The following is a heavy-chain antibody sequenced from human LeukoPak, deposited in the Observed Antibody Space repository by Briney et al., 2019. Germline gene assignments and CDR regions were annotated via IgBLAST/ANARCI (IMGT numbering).Heavy chain of an antibody. CDR1: EFTFSSHG. CDR2: ISGSGDSA. Sequence: QSGGSLRLSCAASEFTFSSHGMSWVRQAPGKGLEWVSGISGSGDSAYYADSVRGRFTISRDNSKNTLYLQMNSLRGEDTAVYYCAKLGGGMRGYDPFDYWGQGTLVTVSS. V-gene: IGHV3-23*01. D-gene: IGHD5-12*01. J-gene: IGHJ4*02. CDR3: AKLGGGMRGYDPFDY.